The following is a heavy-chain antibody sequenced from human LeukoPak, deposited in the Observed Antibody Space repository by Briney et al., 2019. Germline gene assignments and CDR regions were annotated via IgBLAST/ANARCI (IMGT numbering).Heavy chain of an antibody. D-gene: IGHD4/OR15-4a*01. V-gene: IGHV3-23*01. Sequence: PGGSLRLSCAASGFTFSTYAMSWVRQAPGKGLEWVSSVSGSGGNTHYADSVKGRCTISRDNSKNTLSLQMNSLRAEDTAVYYCAKSGLSRFDYWGQGTLVTVSS. J-gene: IGHJ4*02. CDR3: AKSGLSRFDY. CDR2: VSGSGGNT. CDR1: GFTFSTYA.